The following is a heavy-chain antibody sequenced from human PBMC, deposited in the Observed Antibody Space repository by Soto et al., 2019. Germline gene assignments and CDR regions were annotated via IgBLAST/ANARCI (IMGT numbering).Heavy chain of an antibody. CDR2: IYYSGST. Sequence: SETLSLTCTVSGGSISSYYWSWIRQPPGKGLEWIGYIYYSGSTNYNPSLKSRVTISVDTSKNQFSLKLSSVTAADTAVYYCASGTFQTGTTEVWGQGTLVTVSS. J-gene: IGHJ4*02. CDR3: ASGTFQTGTTEV. CDR1: GGSISSYY. V-gene: IGHV4-59*01. D-gene: IGHD1-7*01.